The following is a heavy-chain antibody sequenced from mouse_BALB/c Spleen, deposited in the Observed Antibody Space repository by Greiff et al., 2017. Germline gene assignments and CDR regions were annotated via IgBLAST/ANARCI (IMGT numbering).Heavy chain of an antibody. CDR1: GFNIKDYY. CDR3: NAAYGNSYAMDY. J-gene: IGHJ4*01. Sequence: EVQVVESGAELVRSGASVKLSCTASGFNIKDYYMHWVKQRPEQGLEWIGWIVPENGDTEYAPKFQGKATMTADTSSNTAYLQLSSLTSEDTAVYYCNAAYGNSYAMDYWGQGTSVTVSS. V-gene: IGHV14-4*02. CDR2: IVPENGDT. D-gene: IGHD2-1*01.